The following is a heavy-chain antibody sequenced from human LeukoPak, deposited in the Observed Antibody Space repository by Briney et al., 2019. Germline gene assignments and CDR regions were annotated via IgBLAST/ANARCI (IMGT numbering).Heavy chain of an antibody. D-gene: IGHD1-1*01. Sequence: GASVKVSCKASGYTFTSYYMHWVRQAPGQVLGWMGIINPSGGSTSYAQKFQGRVTMTRDMSTSTVYVELSSLRSEDTAVYYCARVTGTTVDIWGQGTMVTVSS. CDR2: INPSGGST. J-gene: IGHJ3*02. V-gene: IGHV1-46*01. CDR1: GYTFTSYY. CDR3: ARVTGTTVDI.